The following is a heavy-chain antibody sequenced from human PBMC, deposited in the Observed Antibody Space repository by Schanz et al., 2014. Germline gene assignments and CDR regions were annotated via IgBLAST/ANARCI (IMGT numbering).Heavy chain of an antibody. CDR1: GFTFSTYC. V-gene: IGHV3-7*01. D-gene: IGHD2-15*01. CDR2: IKQDESER. J-gene: IGHJ4*02. CDR3: ARDLAGGGNDV. Sequence: EVQLLESGGGLVQPGGSLRLSCAASGFTFSTYCMSWVRQAPGKGLEWVANIKQDESERSYVDSVKGRFTISRDNPKNSLCLQMNSLRAEDTAVYYCARDLAGGGNDVWGQGTLVTVSS.